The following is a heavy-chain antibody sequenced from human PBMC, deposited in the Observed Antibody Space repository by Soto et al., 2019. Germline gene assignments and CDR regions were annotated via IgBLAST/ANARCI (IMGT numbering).Heavy chain of an antibody. CDR1: GGTFSSYA. J-gene: IGHJ4*02. CDR2: IIPIFGAA. Sequence: SVKVSCKASGGTFSSYAISWVRQAPGQGLEWMGGIIPIFGAANYAQKFQGRVTITADESTSTAYMELSSLRSEDTAVYYCARTYDYSNYFDYWGQGTLVTVSS. V-gene: IGHV1-69*13. D-gene: IGHD4-4*01. CDR3: ARTYDYSNYFDY.